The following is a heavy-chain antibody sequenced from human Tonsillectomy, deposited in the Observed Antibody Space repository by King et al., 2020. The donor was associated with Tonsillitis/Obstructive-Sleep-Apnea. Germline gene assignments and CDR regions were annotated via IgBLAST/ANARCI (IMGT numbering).Heavy chain of an antibody. CDR3: AKYPEGAISGTGPGYFQS. J-gene: IGHJ1*01. Sequence: VQLVESGGGLVQPGGSLRISCAASGFTFGNYAMGWVRQAPGKGLEWVSTISGSGDSTYYRNSVKGRLTISRDNSKNTLYLQMSSLRAEDTAVYYCAKYPEGAISGTGPGYFQSWGQGTPATVSS. CDR1: GFTFGNYA. CDR2: ISGSGDST. V-gene: IGHV3-23*04. D-gene: IGHD1-20*01.